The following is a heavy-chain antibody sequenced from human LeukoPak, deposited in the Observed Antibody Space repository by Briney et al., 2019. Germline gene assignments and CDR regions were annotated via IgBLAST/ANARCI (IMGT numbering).Heavy chain of an antibody. CDR1: GYTSTSYG. J-gene: IGHJ4*02. CDR2: ISAYNGNT. V-gene: IGHV1-18*04. Sequence: ASVKVSCKASGYTSTSYGISWVRQAPGQGLEWMGWISAYNGNTNYAQKLQGRVTMTTDTSTSTAYMELRSLRSDDTAVYYRAREVLTYYYGSGSAYYFDYWGQGTLVTVSS. CDR3: AREVLTYYYGSGSAYYFDY. D-gene: IGHD3-10*01.